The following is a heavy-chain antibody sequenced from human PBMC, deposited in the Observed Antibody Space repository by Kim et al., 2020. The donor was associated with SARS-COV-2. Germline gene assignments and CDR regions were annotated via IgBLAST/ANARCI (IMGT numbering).Heavy chain of an antibody. CDR1: GFTFSSYG. D-gene: IGHD2-2*01. J-gene: IGHJ5*02. CDR2: IWYDGSNK. CDR3: ARDWVGYCSSTSCYDGVHWFEP. Sequence: GGSLRLSCAASGFTFSSYGMHWVRQAPGKGLEWVAVIWYDGSNKYYADSVKGRFTISRDNSKNTLYLQMNSLRAEDTAVYYCARDWVGYCSSTSCYDGVHWFEPWGQGTLVTVSS. V-gene: IGHV3-33*01.